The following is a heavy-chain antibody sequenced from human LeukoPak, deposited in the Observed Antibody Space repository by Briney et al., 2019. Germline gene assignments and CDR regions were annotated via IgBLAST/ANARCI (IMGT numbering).Heavy chain of an antibody. J-gene: IGHJ4*02. CDR1: GYSFTSYW. CDR3: ARQHALGPNIGDYVDY. Sequence: GESLKISCKGSGYSFTSYWIGWVRQMPGKGLEWMGIIYPGDSDTRYSPSFQGQVTISADKSISTAYLQWSSLKASDTAMYYCARQHALGPNIGDYVDYWGQGTLVTASS. CDR2: IYPGDSDT. D-gene: IGHD2/OR15-2a*01. V-gene: IGHV5-51*01.